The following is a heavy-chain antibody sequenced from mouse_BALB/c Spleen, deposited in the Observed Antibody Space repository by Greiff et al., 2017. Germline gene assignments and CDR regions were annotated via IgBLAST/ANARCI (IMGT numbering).Heavy chain of an antibody. V-gene: IGHV14-1*02. D-gene: IGHD2-2*01. Sequence: EVQLQQSGAELVRPGALVKLSCKASGFNIKDYYMHWVKQRPEQGLEWIGWIDPENGNTIYDPKFQGKASITADTSSNTAYLQLSSLTSEDTAVYYCSGGYDGLDAMDYGGQGTSVTVSS. CDR3: SGGYDGLDAMDY. CDR1: GFNIKDYY. J-gene: IGHJ4*01. CDR2: IDPENGNT.